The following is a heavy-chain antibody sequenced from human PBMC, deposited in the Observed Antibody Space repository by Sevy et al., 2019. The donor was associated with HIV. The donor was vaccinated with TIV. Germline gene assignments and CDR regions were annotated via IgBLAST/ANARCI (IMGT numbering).Heavy chain of an antibody. V-gene: IGHV4-34*01. CDR3: ARGEEYSSSPNWFDP. CDR2: INHSGST. Sequence: TLSLTCAVYGGSFSGYYWSWIRQPPGKGLEWIGEINHSGSTNYNPSLKSRVTISVDTSKNQFSLKLSSVTAADTAVYYCARGEEYSSSPNWFDPWGQGTLVTVSS. CDR1: GGSFSGYY. D-gene: IGHD6-6*01. J-gene: IGHJ5*02.